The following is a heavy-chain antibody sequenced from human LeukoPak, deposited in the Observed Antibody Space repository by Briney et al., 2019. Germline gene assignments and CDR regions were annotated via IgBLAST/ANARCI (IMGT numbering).Heavy chain of an antibody. CDR3: GRDNSVRDGAWWFNP. CDR2: ISPSGGST. CDR1: GYTFTSNY. V-gene: IGHV1-46*01. J-gene: IGHJ5*02. D-gene: IGHD5-24*01. Sequence: GASVKVSCKAFGYTFTSNYMHWVRQAPGQGPEWMGVISPSGGSTTYAQKFQGRVTLTRDMSTSTDYLELSSLRSEDTAVYYCGRDNSVRDGAWWFNPWGQGTLVTVSS.